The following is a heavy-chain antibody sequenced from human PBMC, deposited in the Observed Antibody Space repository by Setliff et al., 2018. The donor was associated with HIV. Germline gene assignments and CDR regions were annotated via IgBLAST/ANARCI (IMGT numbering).Heavy chain of an antibody. CDR1: GFSLSPRGMS. J-gene: IGHJ3*02. D-gene: IGHD3-10*01. CDR3: AHSDGSGSYYNPDAFDI. Sequence: SGPTLVNPTQTLTLTCTFSGFSLSPRGMSVSWIRQPPGKALEWLALIYWNDDKRYRPSLESRLTITKDISKNQVVLTMTNMDPVDTAIYYCAHSDGSGSYYNPDAFDIWGQGTMVTVSS. CDR2: IYWNDDK. V-gene: IGHV2-5*08.